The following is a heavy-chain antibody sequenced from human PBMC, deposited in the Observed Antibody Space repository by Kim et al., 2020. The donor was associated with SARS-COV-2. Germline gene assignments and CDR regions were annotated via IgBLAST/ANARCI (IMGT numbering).Heavy chain of an antibody. CDR3: ARGSLGGSLWYFDY. CDR2: ISSSSSTI. J-gene: IGHJ4*02. D-gene: IGHD1-26*01. Sequence: GGSLRLSCAASGFTFSSYSMNWVRQAPGKGLAWVSYISSSSSTIYYADSVKGRFTISRDNAKNSLYLQMNSLRAEDTAVYYCARGSLGGSLWYFDYWGQGTLVTVSS. V-gene: IGHV3-48*04. CDR1: GFTFSSYS.